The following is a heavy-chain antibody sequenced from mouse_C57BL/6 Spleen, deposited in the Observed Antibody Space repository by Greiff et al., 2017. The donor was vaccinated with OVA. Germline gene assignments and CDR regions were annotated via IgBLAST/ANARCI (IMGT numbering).Heavy chain of an antibody. CDR1: GYAFSSSW. CDR3: ARHGSSLFAY. D-gene: IGHD1-1*01. J-gene: IGHJ3*01. CDR2: IYPGDGDT. Sequence: VQRVESGPELVKPGASVKISCKASGYAFSSSWMNWVKQRPGKGLEWIGRIYPGDGDTNYNGKFKGKATLTADKSSSTAYMQLSSLTSEDSAVYFCARHGSSLFAYWGQGTLVTVSA. V-gene: IGHV1-82*01.